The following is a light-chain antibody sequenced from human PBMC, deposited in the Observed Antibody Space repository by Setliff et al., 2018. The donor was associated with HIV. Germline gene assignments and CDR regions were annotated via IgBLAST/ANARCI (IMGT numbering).Light chain of an antibody. Sequence: VLTQPASVSGSPGQSITISCTGSSSDIGRYNLVSWYQQHPGKAPKLMIYQATKRPSGVSIRFSGSKSGNTASLTISGLQAEDEADYYCCLNTGSNTYVFGTGTKVTVL. CDR1: SSDIGRYNL. CDR3: CLNTGSNTYV. J-gene: IGLJ1*01. CDR2: QAT. V-gene: IGLV2-23*01.